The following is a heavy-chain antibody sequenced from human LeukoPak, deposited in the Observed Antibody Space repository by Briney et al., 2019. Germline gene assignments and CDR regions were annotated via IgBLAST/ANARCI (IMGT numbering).Heavy chain of an antibody. CDR3: ARDRYYYDSSGYYPSHYYGMDV. CDR1: GGTFSSYA. V-gene: IGHV1-69*13. J-gene: IGHJ6*02. Sequence: SVTVSCKASGGTFSSYAISWVRQAPRQGLEWMGGIIPIFGTANYAQKFQGRVTITADESTSTAYMELSSLRSEDTAVYYCARDRYYYDSSGYYPSHYYGMDVWGQGTTVTVSS. CDR2: IIPIFGTA. D-gene: IGHD3-22*01.